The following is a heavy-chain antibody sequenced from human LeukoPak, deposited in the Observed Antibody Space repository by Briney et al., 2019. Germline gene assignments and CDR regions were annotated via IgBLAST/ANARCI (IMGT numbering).Heavy chain of an antibody. D-gene: IGHD1-1*01. CDR3: ATTGNFYDMDV. Sequence: GGSLRLSCAASGFAFFSTSIHWVRQAPGKGLEWLSYSSTVTGNIYYADSVKGRFTISRDDAKSSLNLQMSSLRAEDTAVYFCATTGNFYDMDVWGKGTTVTVSS. CDR1: GFAFFSTS. CDR2: SSTVTGNI. V-gene: IGHV3-48*04. J-gene: IGHJ6*03.